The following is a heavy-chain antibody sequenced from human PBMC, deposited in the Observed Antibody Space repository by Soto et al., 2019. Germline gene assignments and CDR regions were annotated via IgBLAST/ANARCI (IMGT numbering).Heavy chain of an antibody. J-gene: IGHJ4*02. CDR1: GYTFTSYD. CDR3: ARNREGYYFDY. V-gene: IGHV1-69*13. Sequence: SLKVSCKASGYTFTSYDINWVRQATGQGPEWVGGIIPIFDLVTYAQKFQGRVTINADESRSKAYMDLSSLRSEDTAVYYCARNREGYYFDYWGQGTLVTVSS. CDR2: IIPIFDLV.